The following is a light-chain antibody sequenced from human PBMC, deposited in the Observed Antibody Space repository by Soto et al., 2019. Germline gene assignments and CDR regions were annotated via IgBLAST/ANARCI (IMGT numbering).Light chain of an antibody. J-gene: IGKJ1*01. CDR2: GAS. V-gene: IGKV3-11*01. CDR3: QQHSHWPPWT. CDR1: ENVRTF. Sequence: EVVLTQSPATLSLSPGERATLSCSASENVRTFVDWYQQKPGQAPRLLIYGASNRATGIPARFSGSGSGTDFTLTISNLEPEDFAVYYCQQHSHWPPWTFGQGTKVDI.